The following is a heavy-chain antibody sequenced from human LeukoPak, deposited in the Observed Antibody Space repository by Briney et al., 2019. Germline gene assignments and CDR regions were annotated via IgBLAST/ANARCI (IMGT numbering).Heavy chain of an antibody. Sequence: PSETLSLSCTVSGDSISSSNYYWGWIRQPPGKGLEWIGSIYYSGSTYYNPSLKSRVTISVDTSKNQFSLELSSVTAADTAVYYCARVCSSTSCPNGAFDIWGQGTMVTVSS. D-gene: IGHD2-2*01. J-gene: IGHJ3*02. CDR2: IYYSGST. CDR3: ARVCSSTSCPNGAFDI. CDR1: GDSISSSNYY. V-gene: IGHV4-39*07.